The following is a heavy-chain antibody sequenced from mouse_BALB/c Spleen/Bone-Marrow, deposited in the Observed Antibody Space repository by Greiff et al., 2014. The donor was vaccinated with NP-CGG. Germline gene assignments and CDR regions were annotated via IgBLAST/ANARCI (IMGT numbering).Heavy chain of an antibody. CDR3: ARRITTARATDY. Sequence: VKLMESGAELVRPGTSVKVSCKASGYAFTNYLIEWVKQRPGQGLEWIGVINPGSGGTNYNEKFEGKATLTADKSSSTAYMQLSSLTSDDSAVYFCARRITTARATDYWGQGTSVTVSS. J-gene: IGHJ4*01. V-gene: IGHV1-54*01. CDR2: INPGSGGT. D-gene: IGHD1-2*01. CDR1: GYAFTNYL.